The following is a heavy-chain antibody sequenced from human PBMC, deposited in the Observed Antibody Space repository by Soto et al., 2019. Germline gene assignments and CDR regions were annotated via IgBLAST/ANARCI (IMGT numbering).Heavy chain of an antibody. V-gene: IGHV3-33*01. Sequence: QVQLVESGGGVVQPGTSLRLSCTASGFKFSYYGMHWVRQGPGKGLEWVAVIWYDGGRDYYSDSVEGRFTISRDNFKNTVYLEMNSLRVKDTAVYYCARGTSHFYYYMDVWGEGTTVTVSS. CDR2: IWYDGGRD. D-gene: IGHD3-16*01. CDR1: GFKFSYYG. J-gene: IGHJ6*03. CDR3: ARGTSHFYYYMDV.